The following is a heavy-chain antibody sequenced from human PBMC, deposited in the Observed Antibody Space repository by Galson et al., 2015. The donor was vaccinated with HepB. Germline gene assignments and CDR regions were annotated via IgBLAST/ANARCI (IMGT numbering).Heavy chain of an antibody. CDR2: ISGSGGST. D-gene: IGHD3-3*01. Sequence: SLRLSCAASGFTFSSYAMSWVRQAPGKGLEWVSAISGSGGSTYYADSVKGRFTISRDNSKNTLYLQMNSLRAEDTAVYYCAKPLTYYDFWSGYSFDYWGQGTLVTVSS. CDR3: AKPLTYYDFWSGYSFDY. CDR1: GFTFSSYA. V-gene: IGHV3-23*01. J-gene: IGHJ4*02.